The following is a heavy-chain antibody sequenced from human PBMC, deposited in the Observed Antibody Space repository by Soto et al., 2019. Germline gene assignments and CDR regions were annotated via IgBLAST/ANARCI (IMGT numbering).Heavy chain of an antibody. D-gene: IGHD3-16*02. J-gene: IGHJ5*02. CDR3: ARAAYDYVWGSYRSLWFDP. CDR2: INPNSGGT. Sequence: QVQLVQSGAEVKKPGASVKVSCKASGYTFTGYYMHWVRQAPGQGLEWMGWINPNSGGTNYAQKFQGWVTMTRDTSISTAYMELSRLRSHDTAVYYCARAAYDYVWGSYRSLWFDPWGQGTLVTVSS. CDR1: GYTFTGYY. V-gene: IGHV1-2*04.